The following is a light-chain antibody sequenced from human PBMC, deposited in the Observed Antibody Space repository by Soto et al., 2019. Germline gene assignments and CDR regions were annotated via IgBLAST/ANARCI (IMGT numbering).Light chain of an antibody. CDR2: AAS. V-gene: IGKV1-5*01. CDR1: QSISSW. Sequence: DIQMAQSASTLSASVGDRVTIACWASQSISSWLAWYQQKPGKAPKLLIYAASTLPSGVPSRFSGSGSGTDFTLTISCLQSEDFATYYCQQYYSYPWTFGQGTKVDI. J-gene: IGKJ1*01. CDR3: QQYYSYPWT.